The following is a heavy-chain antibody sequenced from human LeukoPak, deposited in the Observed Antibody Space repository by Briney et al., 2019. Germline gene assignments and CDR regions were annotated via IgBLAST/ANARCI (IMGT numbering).Heavy chain of an antibody. CDR1: GFTFSSYA. D-gene: IGHD3-3*01. CDR2: ISGSGGST. V-gene: IGHV3-23*01. J-gene: IGHJ3*02. Sequence: PGGSLRLSCAASGFTFSSYAMSWVRQAPGKGLEWVSAISGSGGSTYYADSVKGRFTISRDNSKNTLYLQMNSLRAEDTAVYYCAKDGAVLRFLEWLFEMGAFDIWGQGTMVTVSS. CDR3: AKDGAVLRFLEWLFEMGAFDI.